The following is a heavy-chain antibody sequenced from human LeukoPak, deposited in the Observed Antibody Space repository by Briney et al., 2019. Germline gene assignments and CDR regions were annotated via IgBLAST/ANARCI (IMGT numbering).Heavy chain of an antibody. CDR3: ARGRSVDGTV. J-gene: IGHJ4*02. CDR2: ISSNSGYT. CDR1: GGSISSSTYY. Sequence: LSLTCTVSGGSISSSTYYWGWIRQPPGKGLEWVSYISSNSGYTNYAVSVKGRFTISRDNAKNSLYLQMDSLRGEDTAVYYCARGRSVDGTVWGQGTLVTVSS. V-gene: IGHV3-11*06. D-gene: IGHD6-19*01.